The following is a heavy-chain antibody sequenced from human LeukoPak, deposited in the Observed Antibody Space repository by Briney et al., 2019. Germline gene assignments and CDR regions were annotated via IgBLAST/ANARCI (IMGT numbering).Heavy chain of an antibody. CDR2: ISSSSTTM. D-gene: IGHD3-10*01. CDR1: GFTFSNYS. J-gene: IGHJ5*02. Sequence: PGGSLRLSCAASGFTFSNYSMNWVRQAPGKGLEWISYISSSSTTMYYADSVKGRFTISRDNAKNSLYLQMNSLRAEDTAVYYCARVGKGKSFGEVLKGRMKTNWFDPWGQGTLVTVSS. V-gene: IGHV3-48*01. CDR3: ARVGKGKSFGEVLKGRMKTNWFDP.